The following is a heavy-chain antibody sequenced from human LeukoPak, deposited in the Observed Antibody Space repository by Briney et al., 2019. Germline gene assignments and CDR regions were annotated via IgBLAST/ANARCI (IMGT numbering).Heavy chain of an antibody. J-gene: IGHJ6*03. D-gene: IGHD3-3*01. CDR3: ARGAVLRFLEWLLYAPGYYYMDV. V-gene: IGHV1-46*01. Sequence: ASVKVSCKAFGYTFTSNYMHWVRQAPGQGPEWMGVISPSGGSTTYAQKFQGRVTMTRDMSTSTVYMELSSLRSEGTAVYYCARGAVLRFLEWLLYAPGYYYMDVWGKGTTVTVSS. CDR2: ISPSGGST. CDR1: GYTFTSNY.